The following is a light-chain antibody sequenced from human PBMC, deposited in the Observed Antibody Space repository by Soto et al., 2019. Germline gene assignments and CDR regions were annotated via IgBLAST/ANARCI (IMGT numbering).Light chain of an antibody. CDR1: SSDVGSYNL. V-gene: IGLV2-23*02. Sequence: QSVLTQPASVSGSPGQSITISCTGTSSDVGSYNLVSWYQQHPGKAPKLMIYEVSKRPSGVSNRFSGSKSGNTASLTISGLQAEDGADYYCCSYAGSSTFVYVFGTGTKLTVL. CDR3: CSYAGSSTFVYV. CDR2: EVS. J-gene: IGLJ1*01.